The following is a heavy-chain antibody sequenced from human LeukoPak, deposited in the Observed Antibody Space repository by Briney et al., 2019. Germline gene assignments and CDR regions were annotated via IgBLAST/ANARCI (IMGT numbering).Heavy chain of an antibody. J-gene: IGHJ2*01. CDR1: GGTFSSYA. CDR3: ARDLDVTMIVVLPSSDWYFDP. CDR2: IIPILGIA. V-gene: IGHV1-69*04. D-gene: IGHD3-22*01. Sequence: ASVKVSCKASGGTFSSYAISWVRQAPGQGLEWMGRIIPILGIANYAQKFQGRVTITADKSTSTAYMELSSLRSEDTAVYYCARDLDVTMIVVLPSSDWYFDPWGRGTLVTVSS.